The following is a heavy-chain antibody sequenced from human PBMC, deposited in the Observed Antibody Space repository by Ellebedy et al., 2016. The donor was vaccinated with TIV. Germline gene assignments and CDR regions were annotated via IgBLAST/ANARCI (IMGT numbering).Heavy chain of an antibody. J-gene: IGHJ4*02. D-gene: IGHD5-12*01. CDR1: GFTFTDYS. V-gene: IGHV3-23*01. CDR3: ATEGSGYDLNH. Sequence: GGSLRLXXAASGFTFTDYSMHWVRQAPGKGPSWVSVISRSGGYTYYADSVQGRFTIPRDKSKDTLYLQMNSLRVDDTAIYYCATEGSGYDLNHWGQGTLVTVSS. CDR2: ISRSGGYT.